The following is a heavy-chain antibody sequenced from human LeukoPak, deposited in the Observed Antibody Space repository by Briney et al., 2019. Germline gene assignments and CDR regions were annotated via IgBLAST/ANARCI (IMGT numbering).Heavy chain of an antibody. CDR2: IKQDGSEK. CDR1: GFTFGNYW. CDR3: ARVGPLWFGELFTPLPYYYYYGMDV. D-gene: IGHD3-10*01. J-gene: IGHJ6*02. V-gene: IGHV3-7*01. Sequence: GGSLRLSRAASGFTFGNYWMSWVRQAPGKGLGWVANIKQDGSEKYYVDSVKGRFTISRDNAQTSLYLQMNSLRDEDTAVYYCARVGPLWFGELFTPLPYYYYYGMDVWGQGTTVTVSS.